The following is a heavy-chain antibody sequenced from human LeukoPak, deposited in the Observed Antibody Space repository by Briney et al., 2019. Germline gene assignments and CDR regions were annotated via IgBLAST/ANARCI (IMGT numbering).Heavy chain of an antibody. V-gene: IGHV3-23*01. CDR3: ARDPNYYDSSGYYFGVDY. CDR2: ISGSGDST. J-gene: IGHJ4*02. D-gene: IGHD3-22*01. Sequence: GGSLRLSCAASGLTFSSYAMSWVRQAPGKGLEWVSVISGSGDSTYYADSVKGRFTISRDNSKDTLYLQMNSLRAEDTAVYYCARDPNYYDSSGYYFGVDYWGQGTLVTVSS. CDR1: GLTFSSYA.